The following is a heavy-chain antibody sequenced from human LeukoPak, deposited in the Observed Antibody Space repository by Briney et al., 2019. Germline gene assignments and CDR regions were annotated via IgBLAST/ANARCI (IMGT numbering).Heavy chain of an antibody. CDR2: IYYSGST. D-gene: IGHD2-21*02. V-gene: IGHV4-39*07. J-gene: IGHJ4*02. CDR1: GGSIRSSSYY. CDR3: ARDPVYCGGDCYPTY. Sequence: SETLSLTCTVSGGSIRSSSYYWGWIRQPPGKGLGWVGSIYYSGSTYDNPSLKSRVTIAVDTSKNQFSLKLSAVTAADTAVYYCARDPVYCGGDCYPTYWGQGTLVTVSS.